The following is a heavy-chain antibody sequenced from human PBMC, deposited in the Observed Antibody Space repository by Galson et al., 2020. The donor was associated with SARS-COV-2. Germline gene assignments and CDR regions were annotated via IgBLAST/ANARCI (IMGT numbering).Heavy chain of an antibody. CDR3: AREAGHSWYFDD. CDR2: VSYSGTT. Sequence: SETLSLTCNVSSGSISSSRYYWGWIRQHPGRGLAWIGRVSYSGTTYYKPSLKSRVTVSVDTSKNQFSRRQNSVTAADTAVYYGAREAGHSWYFDDWAQGTLVTVSS. D-gene: IGHD4-4*01. J-gene: IGHJ4*02. V-gene: IGHV4-39*07. CDR1: SGSISSSRYY.